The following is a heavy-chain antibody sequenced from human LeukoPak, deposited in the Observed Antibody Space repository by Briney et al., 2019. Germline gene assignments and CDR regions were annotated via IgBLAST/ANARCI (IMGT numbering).Heavy chain of an antibody. Sequence: PGGSLRLSCAAAGFTFSNAGMSWVRQAPGKGLEWVGRIKSKTDGGTTNYAAPVKGRFTISREDSKNRRYLQMNSLKTEDTAVYYCTTYVGAYSNWGDYYYYYMDVWGKGTTVTVSS. CDR1: GFTFSNAG. V-gene: IGHV3-15*01. CDR2: IKSKTDGGTT. CDR3: TTYVGAYSNWGDYYYYYMDV. J-gene: IGHJ6*03. D-gene: IGHD4-11*01.